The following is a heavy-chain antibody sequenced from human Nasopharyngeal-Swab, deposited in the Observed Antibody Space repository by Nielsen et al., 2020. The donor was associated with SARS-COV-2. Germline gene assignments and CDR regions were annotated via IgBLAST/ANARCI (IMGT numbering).Heavy chain of an antibody. CDR2: ISSSSSYI. Sequence: GESLKFSCAASGFTFSSYSMNWVRQAPGKGLEWVSSISSSSSYIYYADSVKGRFTISRDNAKNSLYLQMNSLRAEDTTVYYCASNLEWLLSHYYYGMDVWGQGTTVTVSS. CDR1: GFTFSSYS. CDR3: ASNLEWLLSHYYYGMDV. J-gene: IGHJ6*02. D-gene: IGHD3-3*01. V-gene: IGHV3-21*01.